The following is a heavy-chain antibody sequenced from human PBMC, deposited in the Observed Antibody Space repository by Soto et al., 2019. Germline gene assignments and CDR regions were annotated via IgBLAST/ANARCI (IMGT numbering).Heavy chain of an antibody. J-gene: IGHJ4*02. CDR1: GFTFSSYA. Sequence: GSLRLSCAASGFTFSSYAMSWVRQAPGEGLEWVSAISGSGGSTYYADSVKGRFTISRDNSKNTLYLQMNSLRAEDTAVYYCAKSLFRGVSEDYYFDYWGQGTLVTVSS. D-gene: IGHD3-10*01. V-gene: IGHV3-23*01. CDR2: ISGSGGST. CDR3: AKSLFRGVSEDYYFDY.